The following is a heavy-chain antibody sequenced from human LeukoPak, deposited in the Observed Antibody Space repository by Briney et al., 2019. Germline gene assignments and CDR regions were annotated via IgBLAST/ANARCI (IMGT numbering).Heavy chain of an antibody. CDR1: GGFINSYY. J-gene: IGHJ3*02. V-gene: IGHV4-59*08. Sequence: SETLSLTCTGSGGFINSYYWSWIRQPPWKGLEWIGYIYYSGSTIYSLSLTSRVTISVDKTKNQFSLKLSSVTAADTAVYYCARRNADDAFDIWGQGTMVTVSS. CDR3: ARRNADDAFDI. CDR2: IYYSGST.